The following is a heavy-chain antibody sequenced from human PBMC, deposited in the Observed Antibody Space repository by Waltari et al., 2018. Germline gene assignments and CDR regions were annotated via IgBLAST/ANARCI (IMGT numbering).Heavy chain of an antibody. D-gene: IGHD7-27*01. Sequence: QVQLQESGPGPVKSSETRCCSCPVSGDPPKNYYWTCVRQPPGKELEYIGYMLYTETTVTHYSPSFRSRATILLDMSKNEVYLRLTSMTAADTAVYFCARWGPGAFDIWGRGTLVTASS. V-gene: IGHV4-59*13. J-gene: IGHJ3*02. CDR1: GDPPKNYY. CDR2: MLYTETTVT. CDR3: ARWGPGAFDI.